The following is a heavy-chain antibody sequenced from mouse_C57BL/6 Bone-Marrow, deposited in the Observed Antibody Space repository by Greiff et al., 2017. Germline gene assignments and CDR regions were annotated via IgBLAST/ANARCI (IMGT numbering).Heavy chain of an antibody. V-gene: IGHV5-17*01. CDR1: GFTFSDYG. CDR3: ARGYFDV. Sequence: EVMLVESGGGLVKPGGSLKLSCAASGFTFSDYGMHWVRQAPEKGLEWVAYISSGSSTIYYADTVKARVTISRDNAKNTLFLQMTSLRSEDTAMYYCARGYFDVWGTGTTVTVSS. CDR2: ISSGSSTI. J-gene: IGHJ1*03.